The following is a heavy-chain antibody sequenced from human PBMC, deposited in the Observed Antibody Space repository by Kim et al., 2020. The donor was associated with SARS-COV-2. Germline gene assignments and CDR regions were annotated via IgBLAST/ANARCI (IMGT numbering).Heavy chain of an antibody. CDR2: ISSDGSIT. Sequence: GGSLRLSCAVSRVTFNNYWLSWVRHAPGKWLELVSRISSDGSITNYADSVKGRFTMSRDNAENTLYLQMNSLRAEDTAVYYCARGCFRDGFDVWGQGTTVTVSS. CDR1: RVTFNNYW. D-gene: IGHD3-16*01. CDR3: ARGCFRDGFDV. J-gene: IGHJ6*02. V-gene: IGHV3-74*01.